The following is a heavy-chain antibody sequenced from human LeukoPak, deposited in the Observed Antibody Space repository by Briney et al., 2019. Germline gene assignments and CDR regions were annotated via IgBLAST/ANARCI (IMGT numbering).Heavy chain of an antibody. D-gene: IGHD6-19*01. CDR2: ISAYNGNT. J-gene: IGHJ4*02. Sequence: ASVKVSCKASGYTFTSHGISWVRQAPGQGLEWMGWISAYNGNTNYAQKLQGRVTMTTDTSTSTAYMELRSLRSDDTAVYYCARVAVAVNTFDYWGQGTLVTVSS. CDR3: ARVAVAVNTFDY. CDR1: GYTFTSHG. V-gene: IGHV1-18*01.